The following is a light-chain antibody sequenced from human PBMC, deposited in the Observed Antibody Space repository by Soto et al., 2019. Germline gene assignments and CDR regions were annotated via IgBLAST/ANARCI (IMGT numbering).Light chain of an antibody. V-gene: IGLV2-14*01. Sequence: QSALTQPASVSGSPGQSITISCTGTSSDGGGYNYVSWYHQHPGKAPKLLIYDVSNRPSGVSNRFFGSKSGNTASLTISGLQAEDEADYYCSSYTSSSTFFGTGTKLTVL. J-gene: IGLJ1*01. CDR3: SSYTSSSTF. CDR2: DVS. CDR1: SSDGGGYNY.